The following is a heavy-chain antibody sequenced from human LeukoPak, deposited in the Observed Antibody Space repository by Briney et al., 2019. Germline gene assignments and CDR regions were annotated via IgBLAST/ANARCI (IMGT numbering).Heavy chain of an antibody. CDR1: GFTFSSYA. V-gene: IGHV3-23*01. D-gene: IGHD6-13*01. CDR3: AKEAKASVYEAAGPLDY. J-gene: IGHJ4*02. CDR2: ISGSGGST. Sequence: PGGSLRLSCAASGFTFSSYAMSWVRQAPGKGLEWVSAISGSGGSTYYADSVKGRFTISRDNSKNTLYLQMNSLRAEDTAVYYCAKEAKASVYEAAGPLDYWGQGTLVTASS.